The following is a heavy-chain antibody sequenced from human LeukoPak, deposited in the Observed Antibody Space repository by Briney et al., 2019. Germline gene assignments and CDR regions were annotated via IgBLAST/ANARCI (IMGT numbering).Heavy chain of an antibody. CDR2: IYYSGST. CDR1: GGSISSYY. Sequence: SETLSLTCTVSGGSISSYYWSWIRQPPGKGLEWIGYIYYSGSTNYNPSLKSRVTISVDTSKNQFSLKLNSVTAADTAVYYCARDDHYYGSGSYYISSWGQGTLVTVSS. V-gene: IGHV4-59*12. D-gene: IGHD3-10*01. J-gene: IGHJ5*02. CDR3: ARDDHYYGSGSYYISS.